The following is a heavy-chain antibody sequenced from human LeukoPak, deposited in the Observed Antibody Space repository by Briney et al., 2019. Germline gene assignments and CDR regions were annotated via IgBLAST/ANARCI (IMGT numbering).Heavy chain of an antibody. V-gene: IGHV3-23*01. CDR2: ICGSGGCT. CDR1: GFTFSSYA. CDR3: ASKAAPQHYGDYPGYFQH. D-gene: IGHD4-17*01. Sequence: GGPLRLSCAASGFTFSSYAMSWVRQAPGKGLEWVSAICGSGGCTYYADSVKGRFIISRDNSKNTLYLQMNSLRAEDTAVYYCASKAAPQHYGDYPGYFQHWGQGTLVTVSS. J-gene: IGHJ1*01.